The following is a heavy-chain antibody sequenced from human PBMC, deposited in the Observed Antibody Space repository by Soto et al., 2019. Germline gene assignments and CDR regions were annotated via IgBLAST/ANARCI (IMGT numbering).Heavy chain of an antibody. CDR1: GFTFITYS. CDR2: INWNGGST. J-gene: IGHJ6*02. V-gene: IGHV3-20*04. Sequence: PGGSLRLSCAVSGFTFITYSMNWVRQAPEKGLEWVSGINWNGGSTGYADSVKGRFTISRDNAKNSLYLQMNSLRAEDTALYYCARDYDILTGPTPHYYCYGMDVWGQGTTVTVSS. D-gene: IGHD3-9*01. CDR3: ARDYDILTGPTPHYYCYGMDV.